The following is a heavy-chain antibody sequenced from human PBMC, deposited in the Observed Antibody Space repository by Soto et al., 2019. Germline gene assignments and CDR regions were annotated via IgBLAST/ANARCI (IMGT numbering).Heavy chain of an antibody. CDR3: ARDPDLGGANSYFDY. J-gene: IGHJ4*02. CDR2: ISAYNGNT. CDR1: GYTFTSYG. Sequence: ASVKVSCKASGYTFTSYGISWVRQAPGQGLEWMGWISAYNGNTNYAQKLQGRVTMTTDTSTSTAYMELRSLRSDDTAVYYCARDPDLGGANSYFDYWGQGTLVTVSS. V-gene: IGHV1-18*01. D-gene: IGHD1-26*01.